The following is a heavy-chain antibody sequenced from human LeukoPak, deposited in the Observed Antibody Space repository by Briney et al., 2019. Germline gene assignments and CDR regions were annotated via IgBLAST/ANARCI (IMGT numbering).Heavy chain of an antibody. CDR3: ARHRDLPAEIDY. CDR1: GASISNYN. D-gene: IGHD2-2*01. Sequence: SETLSLTCTVSGASISNYNWSWIRQPPGKGLECIGYVSYSGRTNHNPSLKSRVTISLDTSKNQFSLKLSSATAADTAVYYCARHRDLPAEIDYWGQGTLVTVSS. V-gene: IGHV4-59*08. CDR2: VSYSGRT. J-gene: IGHJ4*02.